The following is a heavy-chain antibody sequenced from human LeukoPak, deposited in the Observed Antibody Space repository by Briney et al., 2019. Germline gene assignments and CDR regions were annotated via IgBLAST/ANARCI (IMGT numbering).Heavy chain of an antibody. V-gene: IGHV3-33*06. D-gene: IGHD3-22*01. Sequence: GRSLRLSCAASGFTFSSYGMHWVRQAPGKGLEWVAVICYDGSNKYYADSVKGRFTISRDNSKNTLYLQINSLRAEDTAVYYCAKDNGHYYDSSGYYAPWFDPWGQGTLVTVSS. CDR1: GFTFSSYG. CDR2: ICYDGSNK. CDR3: AKDNGHYYDSSGYYAPWFDP. J-gene: IGHJ5*02.